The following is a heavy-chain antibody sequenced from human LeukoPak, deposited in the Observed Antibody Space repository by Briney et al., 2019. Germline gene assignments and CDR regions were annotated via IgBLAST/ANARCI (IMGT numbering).Heavy chain of an antibody. V-gene: IGHV3-7*01. Sequence: GGSLRLSCAASGFTFSSYWMSWVRQAPGKGLEWVANIKQDGGEKYYVDSVKGRFTISRGNAKNSLYLQMNSLRAEDTAVYYCARDGERYYYDSSGYPDYWGQGTLVTVSS. J-gene: IGHJ4*02. CDR2: IKQDGGEK. CDR1: GFTFSSYW. D-gene: IGHD3-22*01. CDR3: ARDGERYYYDSSGYPDY.